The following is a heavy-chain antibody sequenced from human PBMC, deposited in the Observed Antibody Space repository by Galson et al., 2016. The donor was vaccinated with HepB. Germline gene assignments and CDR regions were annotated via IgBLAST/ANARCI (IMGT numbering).Heavy chain of an antibody. J-gene: IGHJ3*01. D-gene: IGHD3-22*01. Sequence: SETLSLTCSVSGDSIRSNKYSWGWIRQPPGKGLEWIVNIYYTGSTYYNPSLKSRVTVSVDTSKNEFSLRLGSVTAADTALYYCARRGLMTMKVVAIHDAFDVWGQGTMVTVSS. CDR1: GDSIRSNKYS. CDR3: ARRGLMTMKVVAIHDAFDV. V-gene: IGHV4-39*01. CDR2: IYYTGST.